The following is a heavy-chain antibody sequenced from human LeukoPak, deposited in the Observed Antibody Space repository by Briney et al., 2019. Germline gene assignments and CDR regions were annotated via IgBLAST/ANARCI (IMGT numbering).Heavy chain of an antibody. D-gene: IGHD2-2*01. V-gene: IGHV4-34*01. CDR1: GGSFSGYY. CDR3: ARRNIVVVPAARYYYYYGMDV. CDR2: INHSGST. Sequence: SETLSLTCAVYGGSFSGYYWSWIRQPPGKGLEWIGEINHSGSTNYNPSLKSRVTISVDTSKNQFSLKLSSVTAADTAVYYCARRNIVVVPAARYYYYYGMDVWGQGTTVTVSS. J-gene: IGHJ6*02.